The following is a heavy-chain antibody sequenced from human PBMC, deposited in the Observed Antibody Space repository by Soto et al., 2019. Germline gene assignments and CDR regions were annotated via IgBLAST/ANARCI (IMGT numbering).Heavy chain of an antibody. CDR1: GGTFSSYT. V-gene: IGHV1-69*12. J-gene: IGHJ4*02. CDR3: AQVQRLADFDC. CDR2: IIPIFARA. D-gene: IGHD6-25*01. Sequence: QVQLVQSGAEVKKPGSSVKVSCKASGGTFSSYTITWVRQAPGQGLEWMGGIIPIFARANYAQKFQGRVTITADESTSTAYMELSSLRFEDTAVYYCAQVQRLADFDCWGQGTLVTVSS.